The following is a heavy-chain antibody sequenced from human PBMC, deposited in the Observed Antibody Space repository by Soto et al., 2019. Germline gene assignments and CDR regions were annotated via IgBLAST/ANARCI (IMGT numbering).Heavy chain of an antibody. Sequence: GGSLRLSCAASGFTFDDYAMHLVRQAPGKGLEWVSGISWNSGSIGYADSVKGRFTIFRDDAKDSLFLQMNSLRADDTAVYYCAREADFASSGYVLECWGIGALVTVSP. D-gene: IGHD3-22*01. CDR1: GFTFDDYA. CDR3: AREADFASSGYVLEC. V-gene: IGHV3-9*01. J-gene: IGHJ4*01. CDR2: ISWNSGSI.